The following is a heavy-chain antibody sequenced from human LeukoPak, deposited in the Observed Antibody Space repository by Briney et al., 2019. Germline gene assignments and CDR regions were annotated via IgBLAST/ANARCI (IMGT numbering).Heavy chain of an antibody. CDR3: ARRYDFSSGWFPHWFDP. CDR2: IYYSGST. V-gene: IGHV4-59*01. CDR1: GGSISSYY. J-gene: IGHJ5*02. D-gene: IGHD6-19*01. Sequence: SETLSLTCTVSGGSISSYYWSWIRQPPGKGLEWIGYIYYSGSTNYNPSLKSRVTISVDTSKNQFSLKLSSVTAADTAVYYCARRYDFSSGWFPHWFDPWGQGTLVTVSS.